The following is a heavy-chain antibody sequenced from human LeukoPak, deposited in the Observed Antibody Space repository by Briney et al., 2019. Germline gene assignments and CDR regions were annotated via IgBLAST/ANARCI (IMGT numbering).Heavy chain of an antibody. D-gene: IGHD3-22*01. CDR2: ISGSGGST. CDR1: GFTFSSYA. V-gene: IGHV3-23*01. J-gene: IGHJ4*02. Sequence: PGGSLRLSCAASGFTFSSYAMSWVRQAPGKGLEWVSAISGSGGSTYYADSVKGRFTISRDNSKNTLYLQMNSLRAEDTAVYYCARGDLYYYDSSGSYFDYWGQGTLVTVSS. CDR3: ARGDLYYYDSSGSYFDY.